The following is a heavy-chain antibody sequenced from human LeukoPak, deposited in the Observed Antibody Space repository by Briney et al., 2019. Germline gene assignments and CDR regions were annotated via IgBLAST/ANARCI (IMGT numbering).Heavy chain of an antibody. D-gene: IGHD1-1*01. J-gene: IGHJ4*02. Sequence: GASVKVSCKTSGYTFTNYDINWVRQASGQGLEWMGWVNPGSGDTGYAQKFQGRLTMTTNTSSRMAYMEMTSLRSDDTAVYYCTRDWTYWGPGTLVTVSS. CDR2: VNPGSGDT. CDR1: GYTFTNYD. V-gene: IGHV1-8*01. CDR3: TRDWTY.